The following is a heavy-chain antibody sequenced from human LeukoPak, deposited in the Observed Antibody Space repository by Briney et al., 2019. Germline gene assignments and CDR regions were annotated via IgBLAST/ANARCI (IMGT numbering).Heavy chain of an antibody. V-gene: IGHV3-48*03. J-gene: IGHJ6*04. CDR3: AELGITMIGGV. CDR1: GFTFSSYE. CDR2: ISSSGSTI. Sequence: PGGSLRLSCAASGFTFSSYEMNWVRQAPGEGLEWVSYISSSGSTICYADSVKGRFTISRDNAKNSLYLQMNSLRAEDPAVYYCAELGITMIGGVWGKGTTVTISS. D-gene: IGHD3-10*02.